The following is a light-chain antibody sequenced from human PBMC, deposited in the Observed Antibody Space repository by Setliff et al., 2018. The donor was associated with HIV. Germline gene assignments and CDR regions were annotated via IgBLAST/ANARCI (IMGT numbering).Light chain of an antibody. CDR3: QSYDSSNRGV. CDR1: SGSIASNY. Sequence: NFMLTQPHSVSESPGKTVTSSCTGSSGSIASNYVQWYQQRPGSAPTTVIYEDNQRPSGVPDRFSGSIDSSSNSASLTISGLKTEDEADYYCQSYDSSNRGVFGGGTKVTVL. V-gene: IGLV6-57*02. J-gene: IGLJ2*01. CDR2: EDN.